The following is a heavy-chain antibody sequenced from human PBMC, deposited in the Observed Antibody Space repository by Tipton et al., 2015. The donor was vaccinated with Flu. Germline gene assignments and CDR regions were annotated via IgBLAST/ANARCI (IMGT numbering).Heavy chain of an antibody. D-gene: IGHD3-10*01. J-gene: IGHJ3*02. Sequence: SLRLSCAASGFTFSRFSMHWVRQAPGKGLEWVAVISYDGSKKIYAESVKGRFTIPRDNSKNTLYLQMNTVRAEDTALYYCVRDTLVKTSYGLGTYGDGLDIWGQGTMVSVSS. V-gene: IGHV3-30*04. CDR3: VRDTLVKTSYGLGTYGDGLDI. CDR2: ISYDGSKK. CDR1: GFTFSRFS.